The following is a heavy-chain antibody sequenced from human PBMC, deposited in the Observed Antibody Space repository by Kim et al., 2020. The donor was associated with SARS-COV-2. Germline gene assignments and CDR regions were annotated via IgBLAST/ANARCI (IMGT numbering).Heavy chain of an antibody. D-gene: IGHD6-13*01. CDR2: ISGSGGST. J-gene: IGHJ4*02. CDR1: GFTFSSYA. Sequence: GGSLKLSCAASGFTFSSYAMSWVRQAPGKGLEWVSAISGSGGSTYYADSVKGRFTISRDNSKNPLYLQMNSLRAEDTAVYYCATPRSTIAAAGEFDYWGQGTLVTVSS. V-gene: IGHV3-23*01. CDR3: ATPRSTIAAAGEFDY.